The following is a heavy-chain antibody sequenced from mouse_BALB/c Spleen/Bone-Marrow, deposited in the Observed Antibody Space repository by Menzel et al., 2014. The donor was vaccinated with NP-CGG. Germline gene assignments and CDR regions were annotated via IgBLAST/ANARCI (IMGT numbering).Heavy chain of an antibody. Sequence: EVKLVESGGGLVQPGGSRKLPCAASGFTFSDYGMAWVRQAPGKGPEWVAFISNLAYSIYYADTVTGRFTISRENAKNTLYLEMSSLRSEDTAMYYCARDVGYPGGFAYWGQGTLVTVSA. CDR3: ARDVGYPGGFAY. CDR1: GFTFSDYG. CDR2: ISNLAYSI. D-gene: IGHD2-2*01. J-gene: IGHJ3*01. V-gene: IGHV5-15*02.